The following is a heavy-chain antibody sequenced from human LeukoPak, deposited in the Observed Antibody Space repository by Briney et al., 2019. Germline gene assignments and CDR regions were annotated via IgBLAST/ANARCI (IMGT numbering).Heavy chain of an antibody. CDR2: ISAYNGNT. CDR3: ARGVVVPAATMTEFDY. CDR1: GYTSTSYG. J-gene: IGHJ4*02. Sequence: ASVKVSCKASGYTSTSYGISWVRQAPGQGLEWMGWISAYNGNTNYAQKLQGRVTMTTDTSTSTAYMELRSLRSDDTAVYYCARGVVVPAATMTEFDYWGQGTLVTVSS. V-gene: IGHV1-18*01. D-gene: IGHD2-2*01.